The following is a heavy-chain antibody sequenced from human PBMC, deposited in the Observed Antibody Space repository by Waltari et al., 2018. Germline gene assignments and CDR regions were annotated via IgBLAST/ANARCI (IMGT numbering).Heavy chain of an antibody. Sequence: QVQLQESGPGLVKPSETLSLTCTVSGYSISSGYYWGWIRQPPGKGLEWIGSIDHSGSTYYNPSLKSRVTISVDTSKNQFSLKLSSVTAADTAVYYCAKGSGAFDIWGQGTMVTVSS. CDR2: IDHSGST. CDR1: GYSISSGYY. D-gene: IGHD6-25*01. CDR3: AKGSGAFDI. J-gene: IGHJ3*02. V-gene: IGHV4-38-2*02.